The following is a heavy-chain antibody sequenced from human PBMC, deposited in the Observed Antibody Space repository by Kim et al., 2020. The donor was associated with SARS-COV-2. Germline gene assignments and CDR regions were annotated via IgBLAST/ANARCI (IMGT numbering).Heavy chain of an antibody. CDR2: IYYSGST. Sequence: SETLSLTCTVSGGSISSSSYYWGWIRQPPGKGLEWIGSIYYSGSTYYNPSLKSRVTISVDTSKNQFSLKLSSVTAADTAVYYCARLIVVVPAAIDYYYYYGMDVWGQGTTVTVSS. CDR1: GGSISSSSYY. J-gene: IGHJ6*02. CDR3: ARLIVVVPAAIDYYYYYGMDV. D-gene: IGHD2-2*01. V-gene: IGHV4-39*01.